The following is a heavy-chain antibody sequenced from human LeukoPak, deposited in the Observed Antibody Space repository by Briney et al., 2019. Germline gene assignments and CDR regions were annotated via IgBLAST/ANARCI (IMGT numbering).Heavy chain of an antibody. CDR3: ANPQSRGYDYLDY. Sequence: GGSLRLSCAASGFSFRNYGMHWVRQAPGKGLEWVAAISTDGREKYYADSVKGRFTISRDNSKNTLYLQMNSLRGDDTAVYYCANPQSRGYDYLDYWGQGTLVTASS. CDR1: GFSFRNYG. J-gene: IGHJ4*02. V-gene: IGHV3-30*18. D-gene: IGHD5-12*01. CDR2: ISTDGREK.